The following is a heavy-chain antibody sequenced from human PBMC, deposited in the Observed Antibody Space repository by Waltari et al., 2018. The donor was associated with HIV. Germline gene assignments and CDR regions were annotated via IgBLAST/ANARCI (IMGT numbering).Heavy chain of an antibody. CDR1: GLTFDDNN. D-gene: IGHD5-18*01. V-gene: IGHV3-43*01. Sequence: EVPLVMSGGVVVQRWGPMRVSGAASGLTFDDNNMTRVCYAPGKGLEWVSLISWDGGSTYYADSVKGRFTISRDNSKNSLYLQMNSLRTEDTALYYCAKATAMVDYYGMDVWGQGTTVTVSS. CDR3: AKATAMVDYYGMDV. CDR2: ISWDGGST. J-gene: IGHJ6*02.